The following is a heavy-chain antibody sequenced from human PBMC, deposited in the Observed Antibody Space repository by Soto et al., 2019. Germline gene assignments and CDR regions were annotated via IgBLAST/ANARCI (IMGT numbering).Heavy chain of an antibody. Sequence: PGGSLRLSCTASGFTFSDSWMTWVRQAPGKGLEWVARIKPDESEKKYADSAKGRFSISRDNAKNSMYLQMDSPRGEDTAVYYCVRGGSNYASWGQGTLVTVSS. J-gene: IGHJ5*02. CDR3: VRGGSNYAS. D-gene: IGHD4-4*01. CDR1: GFTFSDSW. V-gene: IGHV3-7*01. CDR2: IKPDESEK.